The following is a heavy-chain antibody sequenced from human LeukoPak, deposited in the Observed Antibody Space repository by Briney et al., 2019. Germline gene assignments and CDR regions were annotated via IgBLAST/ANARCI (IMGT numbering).Heavy chain of an antibody. Sequence: SVKVSCKASGGTFSSYAISWVRQAPGQGLEWMGGIIPIFGTANYAQKFQGRVTITTDESTSTAYMELSSLRSEDTAVYYCASAPLAARLSNYHYHYMDVWGKGTTVTVSS. CDR1: GGTFSSYA. D-gene: IGHD6-6*01. CDR2: IIPIFGTA. J-gene: IGHJ6*03. V-gene: IGHV1-69*05. CDR3: ASAPLAARLSNYHYHYMDV.